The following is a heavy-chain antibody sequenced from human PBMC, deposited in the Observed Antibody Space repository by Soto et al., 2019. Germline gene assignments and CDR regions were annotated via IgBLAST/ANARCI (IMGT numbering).Heavy chain of an antibody. CDR1: GGSISSSSYY. D-gene: IGHD2-15*01. V-gene: IGHV4-39*01. Sequence: SETLSLTCTVSGGSISSSSYYGGWIRQPPGKGLEWIGSIYYSGSTYYNPSLKSRVTISVDTSKNQFSLKLSSVTAADTAVYYCARPHLGYCSGGSCQYFQHLGQGTLVTVSS. CDR2: IYYSGST. J-gene: IGHJ1*01. CDR3: ARPHLGYCSGGSCQYFQH.